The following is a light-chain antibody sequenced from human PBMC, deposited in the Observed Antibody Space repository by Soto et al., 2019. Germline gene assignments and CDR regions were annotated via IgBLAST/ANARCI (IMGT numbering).Light chain of an antibody. J-gene: IGLJ1*01. V-gene: IGLV2-14*01. CDR2: EVS. CDR1: ISDVGGHNY. CDR3: VSHRGYHFCV. Sequence: QSVLTQPASLSGSPGQSITISCTGTISDVGGHNYVSWYQQHPGKAPKLIIYEVSIRPSGVSNRFSGSKSGNTASLTISGLQAEDEADYYCVSHRGYHFCVFGTGTKVTVL.